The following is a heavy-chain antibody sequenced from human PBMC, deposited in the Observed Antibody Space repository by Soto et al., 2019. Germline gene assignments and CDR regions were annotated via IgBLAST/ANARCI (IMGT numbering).Heavy chain of an antibody. J-gene: IGHJ6*02. CDR1: GGSFSGYY. D-gene: IGHD3-10*01. CDR2: INHSGST. V-gene: IGHV4-34*01. Sequence: SETLSLTCAVYGGSFSGYYWSWIRQPPGKGLEWIGEINHSGSTNYNPSLKSRVTISVDTSKNQFSLKLSSVTAADTAVYYCAREKITMVRGVIYLYYGMDVWGQGTTVTRLL. CDR3: AREKITMVRGVIYLYYGMDV.